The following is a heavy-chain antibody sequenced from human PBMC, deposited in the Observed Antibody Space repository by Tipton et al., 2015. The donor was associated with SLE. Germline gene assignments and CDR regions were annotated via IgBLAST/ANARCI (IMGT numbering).Heavy chain of an antibody. V-gene: IGHV3-7*01. CDR2: IREDGNAE. CDR1: GFTVSNNW. D-gene: IGHD1-26*01. CDR3: AREYQGRFYVNGAFDV. J-gene: IGHJ3*01. Sequence: SLRLSCAASGFTVSNNWMTWVRQAPGKGLEWVATIREDGNAEYYLDSVRGRFTISRDTAKNSLYLQMNNLRVEETAVYYCAREYQGRFYVNGAFDVWGQGTMVTVSS.